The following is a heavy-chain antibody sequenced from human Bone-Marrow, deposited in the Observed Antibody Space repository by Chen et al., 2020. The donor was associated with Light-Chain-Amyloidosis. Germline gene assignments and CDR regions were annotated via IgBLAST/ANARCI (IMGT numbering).Heavy chain of an antibody. CDR2: SSGSGAVR. Sequence: EVQLVESGGGLLQRGGSLRLSCAASGFAFSSYAMSWVRQAPGKGLEWVSTSSGSGAVRYYGDSVKGRLTISRDNSKTALFLQMNSLRAEDTAVYYCAKDISYDDILPGYPADAFDIWGQGTMVTVSS. V-gene: IGHV3-23*04. CDR3: AKDISYDDILPGYPADAFDI. D-gene: IGHD3-9*01. CDR1: GFAFSSYA. J-gene: IGHJ3*02.